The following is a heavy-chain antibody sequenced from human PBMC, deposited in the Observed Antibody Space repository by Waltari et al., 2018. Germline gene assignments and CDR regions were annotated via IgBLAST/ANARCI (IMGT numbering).Heavy chain of an antibody. V-gene: IGHV3-74*01. CDR3: ARILTTVYWYFDL. CDR1: GFSFSSHW. CDR2: ISRDGGST. D-gene: IGHD4-17*01. J-gene: IGHJ2*01. Sequence: EVQLVESGGGLVRPGGSLRLSCAASGFSFSSHWMHWVRQVPGKGPVWGRRISRDGGSTSYADSVRDRFTISRDNTKNTLHLQMNSLRAEDTAVYYCARILTTVYWYFDLWGRGTLVTVSS.